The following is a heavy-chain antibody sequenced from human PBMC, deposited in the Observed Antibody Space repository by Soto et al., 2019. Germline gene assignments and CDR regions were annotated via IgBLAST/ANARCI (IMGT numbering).Heavy chain of an antibody. CDR3: GLEGWRRTGCYSPDL. D-gene: IGHD2-2*01. Sequence: EAQLVQSGGGLVQPGGSLQLSCAASGFTFGGSPVHWVRQASGKGLEWVGRIRSDSASSAIAYAASVRGRFTLSRDDSKNTAYLQVNSLEVEDTALYYSGLEGWRRTGCYSPDLWGQGTLVTVSS. CDR2: IRSDSASSAI. V-gene: IGHV3-73*01. J-gene: IGHJ5*02. CDR1: GFTFGGSP.